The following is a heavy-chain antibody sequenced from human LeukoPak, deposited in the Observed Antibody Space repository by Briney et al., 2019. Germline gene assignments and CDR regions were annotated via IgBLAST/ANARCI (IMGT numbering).Heavy chain of an antibody. Sequence: TGRSLRLSCAASGFTLSNYGMHWVRQAPGKGLEWLAVIWSDGSTKYYADSVKGRFTISRDNSKNTLYLQLNSLRAEDTAIYYCAKRGFYDGSGHFYFDNWGQGTLVTVCS. V-gene: IGHV3-33*06. J-gene: IGHJ4*02. CDR1: GFTLSNYG. CDR3: AKRGFYDGSGHFYFDN. D-gene: IGHD3-22*01. CDR2: IWSDGSTK.